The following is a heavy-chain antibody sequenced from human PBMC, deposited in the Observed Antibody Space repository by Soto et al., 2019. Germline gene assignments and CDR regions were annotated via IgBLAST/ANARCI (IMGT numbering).Heavy chain of an antibody. CDR2: IWYDGSNK. J-gene: IGHJ6*02. CDR3: ARDSTLAVPDYGMDV. CDR1: GFTFSSYG. V-gene: IGHV3-33*01. D-gene: IGHD4-17*01. Sequence: PGGSLRLSCAASGFTFSSYGMHWVRQAPGKGLEWVAVIWYDGSNKYYADSVKGRFTISRDNSKNTLYLQMNSLRAEDTAVYYCARDSTLAVPDYGMDVWGQGTTVTVSS.